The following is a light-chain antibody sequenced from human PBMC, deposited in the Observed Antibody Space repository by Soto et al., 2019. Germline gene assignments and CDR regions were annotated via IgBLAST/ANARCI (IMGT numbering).Light chain of an antibody. CDR1: GLGDKY. Sequence: SYELTQPPSVSVSPGQTASITCSGDGLGDKYACWYQQKPGQSPVLVIYQDTKRPSGIPERFSGSNSGNTATLTISGTQAMDEADYYCQVWDSSIPHNYVFGTGTKLTVL. CDR3: QVWDSSIPHNYV. J-gene: IGLJ1*01. CDR2: QDT. V-gene: IGLV3-1*01.